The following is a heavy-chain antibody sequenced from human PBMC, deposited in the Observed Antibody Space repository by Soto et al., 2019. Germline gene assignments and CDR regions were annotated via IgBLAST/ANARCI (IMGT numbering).Heavy chain of an antibody. D-gene: IGHD2-15*01. CDR2: INAGNGNT. V-gene: IGHV1-3*01. J-gene: IGHJ5*02. CDR1: GYTFTSYA. Sequence: ASVKVSCKASGYTFTSYAMHWVRQAPGQRLEWMGWINAGNGNTKYSQKFQGRVTITRDTSASTAYMELSSLRSEDTAVYYCASDLKGNPYCSGGSCYSYPGWFDPWGQGTLVTVSS. CDR3: ASDLKGNPYCSGGSCYSYPGWFDP.